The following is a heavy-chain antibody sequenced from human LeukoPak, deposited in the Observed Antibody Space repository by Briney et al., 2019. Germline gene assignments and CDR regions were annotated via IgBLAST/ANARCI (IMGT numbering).Heavy chain of an antibody. CDR3: ARDLVSGAPDYFDS. Sequence: GGPLTLSCSPSGLNFYSYDILGLHQAPARGGQGVGVMSSDGSIKIYTDSVKGRFTISRDNSKNTLYLEMNSLRVDDTAVYYCARDLVSGAPDYFDSWGQGTLVTVSS. CDR2: MSSDGSIK. V-gene: IGHV3-30-3*01. J-gene: IGHJ4*02. D-gene: IGHD1-26*01. CDR1: GLNFYSYD.